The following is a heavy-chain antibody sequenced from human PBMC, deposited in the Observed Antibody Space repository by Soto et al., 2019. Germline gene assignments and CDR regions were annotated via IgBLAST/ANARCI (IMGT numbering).Heavy chain of an antibody. CDR2: INHSGST. J-gene: IGHJ5*02. CDR3: ARGPYYYGSGSYYIQKNWFDP. V-gene: IGHV4-34*01. CDR1: GGSFSGYY. D-gene: IGHD3-10*01. Sequence: PSETLSLACAVYGGSFSGYYWSWIRQPPGKGLEWIGEINHSGSTNYNPSLKSRVTISVDTSKNQFSLKLSSVTAADTAVYYCARGPYYYGSGSYYIQKNWFDPWGQGTLVT.